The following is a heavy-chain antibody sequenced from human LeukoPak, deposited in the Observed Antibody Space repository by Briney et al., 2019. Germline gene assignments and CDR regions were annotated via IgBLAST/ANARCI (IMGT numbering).Heavy chain of an antibody. CDR3: AREVQRPLDY. Sequence: PGGSLRLSCAASGFPFSSHWMSWVRQAPGKGLEWVANIKYDGTEQYYVDSVRGRFTISRDNAKNSVSLQMNSLRAEDTAVYYCAREVQRPLDYWGQGILVIVSS. V-gene: IGHV3-7*01. D-gene: IGHD1-1*01. CDR2: IKYDGTEQ. CDR1: GFPFSSHW. J-gene: IGHJ4*02.